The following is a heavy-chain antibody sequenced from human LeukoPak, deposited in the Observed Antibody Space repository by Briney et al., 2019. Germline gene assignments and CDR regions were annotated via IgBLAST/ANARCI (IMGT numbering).Heavy chain of an antibody. J-gene: IGHJ4*02. Sequence: GRSLRLSCAASGFTFSDYYMSWIRQAPGKGLEWVPYISSSGSTIYYADSVKGRFTISRDNAKTSLYLQMNSLRAEDTAVYYCARDQGVGTEMVWGQGTLVTVSS. D-gene: IGHD5-24*01. V-gene: IGHV3-11*01. CDR1: GFTFSDYY. CDR3: ARDQGVGTEMV. CDR2: ISSSGSTI.